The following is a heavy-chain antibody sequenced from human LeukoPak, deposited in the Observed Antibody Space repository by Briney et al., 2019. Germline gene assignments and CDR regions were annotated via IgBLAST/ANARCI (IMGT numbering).Heavy chain of an antibody. CDR1: GYTFTSYA. J-gene: IGHJ4*02. CDR2: INAGNGNT. Sequence: ASVKVSCKASGYTFTSYAMHWVRQAPGQRLEWMGWINAGNGNTKYSQKFQGGVTITRDTSASTAYMELSSLRSEDTAVYYCARAVALREWELLRYWGQGTLVTVSS. CDR3: ARAVALREWELLRY. V-gene: IGHV1-3*01. D-gene: IGHD1-26*01.